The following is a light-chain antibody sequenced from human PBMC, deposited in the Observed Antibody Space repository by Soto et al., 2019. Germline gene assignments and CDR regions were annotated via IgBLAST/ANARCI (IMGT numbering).Light chain of an antibody. CDR2: AAS. J-gene: IGKJ3*01. CDR3: QHSNRTPLT. CDR1: QSIRSY. Sequence: IHMTRSPSSLSASVGGRVTIPCRASQSIRSYLTWYQQKPGKAPQPLIYAASTLHSGVPSRFSGSRSGADVTLTISSRQPEDVATDDYQHSNRTPLTFGPGTKVDI. V-gene: IGKV1-39*01.